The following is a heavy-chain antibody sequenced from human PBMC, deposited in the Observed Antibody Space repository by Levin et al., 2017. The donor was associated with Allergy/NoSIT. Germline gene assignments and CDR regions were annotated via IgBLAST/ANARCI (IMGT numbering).Heavy chain of an antibody. CDR3: ARSTIPYYYDSSGYYDWYFDL. CDR2: ISSSSSYI. J-gene: IGHJ2*01. Sequence: LSLTCAASGFTFSSYSMNWVRQAPGKGLEWVSSISSSSSYIYYADSVKGRFTISRDNAKNSLYLQMNSLRAEDTAVYYCARSTIPYYYDSSGYYDWYFDLWGRGTLVTVSS. CDR1: GFTFSSYS. V-gene: IGHV3-21*01. D-gene: IGHD3-22*01.